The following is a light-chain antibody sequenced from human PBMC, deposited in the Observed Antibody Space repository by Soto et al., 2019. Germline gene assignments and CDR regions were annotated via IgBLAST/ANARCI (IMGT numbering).Light chain of an antibody. Sequence: IQVTKSHIPLTDSLCALFTITCLASQSIRTWLAWYQHKPGKAPKFLIYSASTLESGVPSRFSGSGSGTEFTLTISSLQPDDFATYYCQQYNNNPRTFGQGTKVDIK. V-gene: IGKV1-5*01. J-gene: IGKJ1*01. CDR1: QSIRTW. CDR3: QQYNNNPRT. CDR2: SAS.